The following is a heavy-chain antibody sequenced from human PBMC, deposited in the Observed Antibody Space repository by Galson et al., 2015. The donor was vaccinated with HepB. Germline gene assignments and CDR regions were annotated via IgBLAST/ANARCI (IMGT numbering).Heavy chain of an antibody. CDR2: TYYRSKWFY. CDR1: GDSVSSNIAA. CDR3: ARDLATVIINYFDS. Sequence: CAISGDSVSSNIAAWNWIRQSPSRGLEWLGRTYYRSKWFYDYALSVKTRITINPDTSENQFSLQLNSVTPEDTAVYYCARDLATVIINYFDSWGQGTLVTVSS. J-gene: IGHJ4*02. V-gene: IGHV6-1*01. D-gene: IGHD2/OR15-2a*01.